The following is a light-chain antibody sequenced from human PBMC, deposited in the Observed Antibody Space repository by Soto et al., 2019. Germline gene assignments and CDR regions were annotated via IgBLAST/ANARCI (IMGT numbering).Light chain of an antibody. Sequence: DIVMTQSPDSLAVSLGERATINCKSSQSVLYTSNNKNYLAWYRQKPGQPPELLIYWASTRESGVPDRFSGSGSGTDFTLTITSLQAEDVAVFYCQQYYSTPITFGQGTRLEIK. J-gene: IGKJ5*01. V-gene: IGKV4-1*01. CDR3: QQYYSTPIT. CDR1: QSVLYTSNNKNY. CDR2: WAS.